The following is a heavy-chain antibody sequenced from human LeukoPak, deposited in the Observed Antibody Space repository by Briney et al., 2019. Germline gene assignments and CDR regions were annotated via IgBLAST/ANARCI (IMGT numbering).Heavy chain of an antibody. D-gene: IGHD5-24*01. CDR3: ARASRDGYNQNFDH. CDR2: IYPGGSET. CDR1: GYDFSTYW. Sequence: GDSLKISCKGLGYDFSTYWNAWVRQRPGKGLEWMGIIYPGGSETRYDPSFQGQVTISADKSTSTAYLQWSSLRASDTAMYYCARASRDGYNQNFDHWGQGTLVTVSS. V-gene: IGHV5-51*01. J-gene: IGHJ4*02.